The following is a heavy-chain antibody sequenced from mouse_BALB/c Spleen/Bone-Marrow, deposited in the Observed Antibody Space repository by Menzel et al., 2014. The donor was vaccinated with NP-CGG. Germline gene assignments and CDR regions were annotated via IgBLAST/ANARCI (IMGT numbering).Heavy chain of an antibody. D-gene: IGHD2-3*01. J-gene: IGHJ2*01. CDR3: ATYDGYCFDY. Sequence: EVHLVESGPSLVKPSQTLSLTCSVTGDSIXSGYWNWIRKFPGNKLEYMGYISYSGNTYYNPSLKSRISITRDTSKNQYYLQLNSVTTEDTATYYCATYDGYCFDYWGQGTTLTVSS. CDR1: GDSIXSGY. V-gene: IGHV3-8*02. CDR2: ISYSGNT.